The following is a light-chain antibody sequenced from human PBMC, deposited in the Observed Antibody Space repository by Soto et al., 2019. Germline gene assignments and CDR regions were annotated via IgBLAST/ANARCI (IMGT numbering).Light chain of an antibody. CDR2: GAS. CDR1: QSVSSSY. Sequence: EIVLTQSPGTLSLSPGGRATLSCRASQSVSSSYLAWYQQKPGQAPRLLIYGASSRATGIPDRFSGSGSGTDFPLTISRLEPEDFAVYYCQQYGSSPLVTCGQGTRLEI. CDR3: QQYGSSPLVT. J-gene: IGKJ5*01. V-gene: IGKV3-20*01.